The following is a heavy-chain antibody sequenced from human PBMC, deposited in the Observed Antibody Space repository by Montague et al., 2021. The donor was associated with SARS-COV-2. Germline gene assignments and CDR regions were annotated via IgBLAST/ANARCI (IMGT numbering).Heavy chain of an antibody. CDR2: GYSSGTT. V-gene: IGHV4-4*08. CDR1: SDSINSYY. CDR3: ATLTQSNGDF. J-gene: IGHJ4*02. Sequence: SETLSLTCTVSSDSINSYYCGWIRQPPGKRLEWLGYGYSSGTTNYNPSLNSRIAISVDTSKNQFSLRLDSVTAADTAIYYCATLTQSNGDFWGQGALVTVS. D-gene: IGHD4/OR15-4a*01.